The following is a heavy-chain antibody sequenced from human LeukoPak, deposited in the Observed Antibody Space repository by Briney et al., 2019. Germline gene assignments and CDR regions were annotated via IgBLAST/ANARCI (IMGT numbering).Heavy chain of an antibody. J-gene: IGHJ4*02. D-gene: IGHD6-19*01. Sequence: SETLSLTCTVSGGSIGLYYWAWIRQPPGKGLEWIGYIFHTGSTNYNPSLKSRVNISLDTPKNQFSLKLISVTAADTAVYFCARLQWLSTPFDYWGQGTLVTVSS. CDR3: ARLQWLSTPFDY. CDR1: GGSIGLYY. CDR2: IFHTGST. V-gene: IGHV4-59*08.